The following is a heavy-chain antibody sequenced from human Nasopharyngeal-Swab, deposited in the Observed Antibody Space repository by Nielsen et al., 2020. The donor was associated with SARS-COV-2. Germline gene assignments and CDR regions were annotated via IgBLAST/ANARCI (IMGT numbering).Heavy chain of an antibody. CDR3: AKDGGSYPAEYLHH. V-gene: IGHV3-23*01. J-gene: IGHJ1*01. CDR1: GFTFSSYA. Sequence: GESLKISCAASGFTFSSYAMSWVRQAPGKGLEWVSIISGSGDTTYYADSVKDRFTISRDNSKNTLYLQTNSLRVEDTAVYYCAKDGGSYPAEYLHHWGQGTLVTVSS. D-gene: IGHD1-26*01. CDR2: ISGSGDTT.